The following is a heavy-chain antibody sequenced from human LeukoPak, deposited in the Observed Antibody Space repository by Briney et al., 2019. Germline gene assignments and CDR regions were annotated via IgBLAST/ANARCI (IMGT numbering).Heavy chain of an antibody. D-gene: IGHD2-15*01. CDR1: GGSISSGSYY. V-gene: IGHV4-61*02. J-gene: IGHJ4*02. CDR3: AREIYPATFDY. Sequence: SQTLSLTCTVSGGSISSGSYYWSWIRQPAGTGLEWIGRIYTSGSTNYNPSLKSRVTISVDTSKNQFSLKLSSVTAADTAVYYCAREIYPATFDYWGQGTLVTVSP. CDR2: IYTSGST.